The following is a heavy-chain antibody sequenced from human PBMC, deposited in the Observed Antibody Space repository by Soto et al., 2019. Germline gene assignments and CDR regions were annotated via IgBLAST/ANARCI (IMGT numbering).Heavy chain of an antibody. D-gene: IGHD3-16*01. J-gene: IGHJ4*02. V-gene: IGHV3-66*01. CDR2: IYSGGST. Sequence: PVGSLRLSCAASGFTVSTKYMSWVRQAPGKGLEWVSVIYSGGSTFYADSVRGRFTISRDNSKNTVNLQMNSLRAEDTAVYYCARDPWAADYWGQGTLVPVSS. CDR3: ARDPWAADY. CDR1: GFTVSTKY.